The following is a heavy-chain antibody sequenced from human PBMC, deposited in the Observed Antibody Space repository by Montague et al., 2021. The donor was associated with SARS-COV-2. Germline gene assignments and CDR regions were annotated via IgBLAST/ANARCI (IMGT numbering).Heavy chain of an antibody. Sequence: SETLSLTCAVDVRCFVGYYWRWTGKPPEKLQARTGEINQRGRTKNNPSLKSRVIISVDTSKNQFSLKLSSVTAADTAVYYCARRGSSVWGVTVSAELDYWGQGILVIVSS. J-gene: IGHJ4*02. CDR2: INQRGRT. CDR3: ARRGSSVWGVTVSAELDY. CDR1: VRCFVGYY. V-gene: IGHV4-34*01. D-gene: IGHD3-10*01.